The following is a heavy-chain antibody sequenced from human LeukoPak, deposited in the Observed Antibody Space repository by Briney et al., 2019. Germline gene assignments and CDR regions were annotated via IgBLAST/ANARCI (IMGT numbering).Heavy chain of an antibody. D-gene: IGHD3-3*01. CDR3: ASVTYYDFWGDPRSHYYYYYMDV. CDR1: GGSISSSSYY. Sequence: ASETLSLTCTVSGGSISSSSYYWGWIRQPPGKGLEWIGSIYYSGSTYYNPSLKSRVTISVDTSKNQFSLKLSSVTAADTAVYYCASVTYYDFWGDPRSHYYYYYMDVWGKGTTVTVSS. V-gene: IGHV4-39*07. CDR2: IYYSGST. J-gene: IGHJ6*03.